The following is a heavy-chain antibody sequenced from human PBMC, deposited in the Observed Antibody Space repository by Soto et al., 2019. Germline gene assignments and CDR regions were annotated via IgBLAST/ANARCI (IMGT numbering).Heavy chain of an antibody. Sequence: SETLSLTCTVSGGSITTAGYSWSWIRQPPGKALEWIGYVYHTGNAYPKPSLKSRVTISLDRSKNQFSLKMTSVTAAATALYYSDSRPFYYYGLDLWGQGTTVTVSS. CDR3: DSRPFYYYGLDL. CDR1: GGSITTAGYS. V-gene: IGHV4-30-2*01. J-gene: IGHJ6*02. CDR2: VYHTGNA.